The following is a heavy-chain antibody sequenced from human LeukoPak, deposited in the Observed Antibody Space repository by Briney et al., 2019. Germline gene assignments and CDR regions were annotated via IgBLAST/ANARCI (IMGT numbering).Heavy chain of an antibody. V-gene: IGHV3-30*18. CDR2: ISYDGSNK. D-gene: IGHD3-16*01. J-gene: IGHJ4*02. Sequence: GRSLRLSCVASGFTFSNYGMHWVRHAPGKGLERVAVISYDGSNKYYADPVKGRFTISRDNSKNTPYLQMNSLRAEDTAVYYCTKGVLGGTQSVSAGLDSWGQGTLVTASS. CDR1: GFTFSNYG. CDR3: TKGVLGGTQSVSAGLDS.